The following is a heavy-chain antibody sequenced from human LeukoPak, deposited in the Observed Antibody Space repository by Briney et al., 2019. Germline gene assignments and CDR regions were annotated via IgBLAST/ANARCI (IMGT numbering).Heavy chain of an antibody. J-gene: IGHJ1*01. CDR2: ISWNSGSI. Sequence: GGSLRLSCAASGFTFDDYAMHWVRQAPGKGLEWVSGISWNSGSIGYADSVKGRFTISRDNSKNTLYLQMSDLRAEDTAVYYCVKRDYYDTTTFSPLFQHWGQGTLVTVSS. CDR1: GFTFDDYA. CDR3: VKRDYYDTTTFSPLFQH. D-gene: IGHD3-22*01. V-gene: IGHV3-9*01.